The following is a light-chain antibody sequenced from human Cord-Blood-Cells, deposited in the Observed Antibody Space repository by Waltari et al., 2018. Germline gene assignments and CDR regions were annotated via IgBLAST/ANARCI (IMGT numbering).Light chain of an antibody. J-gene: IGLJ3*02. Sequence: QSALTQPRPVSGSSGQSVPLPCTGTSSDVGGYNYVSWYQQHPGKAPTLMIYDVSKRPAGVPDRFSGSKSGNTASLTISGLQAEDEADYYCCSYAGSYTWVFGGGTKLTVL. CDR3: CSYAGSYTWV. CDR2: DVS. V-gene: IGLV2-11*01. CDR1: SSDVGGYNY.